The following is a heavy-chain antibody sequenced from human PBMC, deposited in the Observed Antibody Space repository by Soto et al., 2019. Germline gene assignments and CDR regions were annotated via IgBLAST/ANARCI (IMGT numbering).Heavy chain of an antibody. V-gene: IGHV1-69*08. CDR3: ARDGDYVRGAYDI. CDR2: IIPILGIA. D-gene: IGHD3-10*02. Sequence: QVQLVQSGAEVKKPGSSVKVSCKASGGTFSSYTISWVRQAPGQGLEWMGRIIPILGIANYAQKFQGRVTITADKSTSTANMELSSLRSEDTAVYYGARDGDYVRGAYDIWGQGTMVTVSS. CDR1: GGTFSSYT. J-gene: IGHJ3*02.